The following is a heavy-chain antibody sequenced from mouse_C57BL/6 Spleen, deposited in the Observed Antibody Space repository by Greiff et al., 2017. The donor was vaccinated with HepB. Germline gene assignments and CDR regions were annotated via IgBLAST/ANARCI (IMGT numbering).Heavy chain of an antibody. D-gene: IGHD1-1*01. Sequence: VQLQQPGAELVKPGASVKLSCKASGYTFTSYWMHWVKQRPGQGLEWIGMIHPNSGSTNYNEKFKSKATLTVDKSSSTAYMQLSSLTSEDSAVYYCAREDTTVVATDWFAYWGQGTLVTVSA. V-gene: IGHV1-64*01. CDR2: IHPNSGST. J-gene: IGHJ3*01. CDR3: AREDTTVVATDWFAY. CDR1: GYTFTSYW.